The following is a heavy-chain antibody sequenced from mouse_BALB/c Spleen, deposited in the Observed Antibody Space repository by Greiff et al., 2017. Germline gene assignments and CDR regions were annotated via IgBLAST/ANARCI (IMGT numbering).Heavy chain of an antibody. CDR3: ARDNSYFDD. CDR2: IRNKANGYTT. CDR1: GFTFTDYY. J-gene: IGHJ2*01. V-gene: IGHV7-3*02. Sequence: EVKLVESGGGLVQPGGSLRLSCATSGFTFTDYYMSWVRQPPGKALEWLGFIRNKANGYTTEYSASVKGRFTISRDNSQSILYLQMNTLRAEDSATYYCARDNSYFDDWGQGTTLTVSS.